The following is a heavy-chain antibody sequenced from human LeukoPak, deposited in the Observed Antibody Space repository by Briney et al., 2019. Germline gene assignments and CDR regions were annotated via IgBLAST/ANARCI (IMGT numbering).Heavy chain of an antibody. CDR2: IFTSGST. CDR1: GGSISSGTYY. V-gene: IGHV4-61*02. J-gene: IGHJ4*02. Sequence: SETLSLTCTVSGGSISSGTYYWSWIRQPAGKGLEWIGRIFTSGSTNYNPSLKSRVTISLGTSNNQFSLKLTSVTAADTAVYYCATGLTVYHFDYWGQGALVPVSS. D-gene: IGHD2-2*01. CDR3: ATGLTVYHFDY.